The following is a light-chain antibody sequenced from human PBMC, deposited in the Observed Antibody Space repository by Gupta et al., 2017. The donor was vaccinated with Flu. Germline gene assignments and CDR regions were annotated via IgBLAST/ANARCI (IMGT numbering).Light chain of an antibody. J-gene: IGLJ2*01. V-gene: IGLV2-23*02. CDR2: EVS. CDR1: GSDVDNYNL. Sequence: GQSITISCTGTGSDVDNYNLVSWYQQHPGKAPKLITYEVSKRPSGVSHRFSASKSGDTASLTISGLQAEDDADYYCASYAGSLGFGGGTKVTVL. CDR3: ASYAGSLG.